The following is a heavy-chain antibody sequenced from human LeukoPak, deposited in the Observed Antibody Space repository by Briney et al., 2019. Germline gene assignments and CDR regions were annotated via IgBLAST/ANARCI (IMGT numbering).Heavy chain of an antibody. CDR3: ARFHSLTYYFDY. Sequence: TSETLSLTCTVSGGSISSSSYYWGWIRQPAGKGLEWIGRMYTSGSTNYNPSLRSRVTISVDTSKNQFSLKLSSVTAADTAVYYCARFHSLTYYFDYWGQGTLVTVSS. CDR2: MYTSGST. V-gene: IGHV4-61*02. CDR1: GGSISSSSYY. J-gene: IGHJ4*02. D-gene: IGHD3-9*01.